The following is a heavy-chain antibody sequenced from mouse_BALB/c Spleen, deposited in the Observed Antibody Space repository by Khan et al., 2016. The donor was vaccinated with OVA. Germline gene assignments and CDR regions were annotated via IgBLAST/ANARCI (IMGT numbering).Heavy chain of an antibody. Sequence: QVQLKQSGAERAKPGASVMMSCKASGYTFTTYWMHWVKQRPGQGLEWIGYINPTSGYTDYNEKFKDRATLSADKSSSTAYMQLSSLTSEDSAVYYCTRDRIDYWGQGTTLTVSS. CDR2: INPTSGYT. J-gene: IGHJ2*01. CDR1: GYTFTTYW. V-gene: IGHV1-7*01. CDR3: TRDRIDY.